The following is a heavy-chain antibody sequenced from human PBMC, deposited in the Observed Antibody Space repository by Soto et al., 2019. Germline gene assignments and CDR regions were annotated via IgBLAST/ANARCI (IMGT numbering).Heavy chain of an antibody. J-gene: IGHJ4*02. D-gene: IGHD5-18*01. CDR2: IYYSGST. V-gene: IGHV4-59*08. CDR1: CFSINNYY. CDR3: ARHRYSYGVYYFDY. Sequence: SETLSLTCILSCFSINNYYWSWIRQPPGKGLEWIGYIYYSGSTNYNPSLTSRVTISVDTSKNQFSLKLSSVTAADTAVYYCARHRYSYGVYYFDYWGQGTLVTVS.